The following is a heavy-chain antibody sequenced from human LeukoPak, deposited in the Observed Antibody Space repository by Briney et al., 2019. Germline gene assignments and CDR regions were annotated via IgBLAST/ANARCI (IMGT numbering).Heavy chain of an antibody. Sequence: PGEPLKISCKGSGYSFTSYWISWVRQMPEKGLEWMGRIDPSDSYTNYSPSFQGHVTISADKSISTAYLQWSSLKASDTAMDYCARHLPYYYYGMDVWGKGTTVTVSS. CDR1: GYSFTSYW. J-gene: IGHJ6*04. V-gene: IGHV5-10-1*01. CDR3: ARHLPYYYYGMDV. CDR2: IDPSDSYT.